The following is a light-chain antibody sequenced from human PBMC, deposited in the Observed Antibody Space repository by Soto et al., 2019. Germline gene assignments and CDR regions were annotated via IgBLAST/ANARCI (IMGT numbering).Light chain of an antibody. V-gene: IGKV3-20*01. Sequence: EIVLTQSPGTLSLSPGERATLACRASQSVTNNNLAWYQQKPGQAPWLLIYGASNRATGIPDRFSGSGSGTDFTLTISRLEPEDFAVYYCQHYGSSPPFTFGPGTTVDIK. CDR2: GAS. CDR1: QSVTNNN. J-gene: IGKJ3*01. CDR3: QHYGSSPPFT.